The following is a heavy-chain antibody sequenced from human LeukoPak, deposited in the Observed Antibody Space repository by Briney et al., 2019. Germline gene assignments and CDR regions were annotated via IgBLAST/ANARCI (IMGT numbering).Heavy chain of an antibody. V-gene: IGHV1-69*05. J-gene: IGHJ6*03. D-gene: IGHD2-2*02. CDR1: GGTLTSYA. CDR3: ARVRYCSSTSCYTASYYYYYMDV. Sequence: GASVTFYCTAPGGTLTSYAISWVRHAPGQGLEWMGGTIPTFGTANYAQKFQGRVTITTDESTSTAYMELSSLRSEDTAVYYCARVRYCSSTSCYTASYYYYYMDVWGKGTTVTVSS. CDR2: TIPTFGTA.